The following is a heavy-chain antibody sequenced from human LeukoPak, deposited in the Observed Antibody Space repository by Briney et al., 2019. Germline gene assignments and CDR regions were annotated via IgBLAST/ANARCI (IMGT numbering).Heavy chain of an antibody. J-gene: IGHJ4*02. CDR2: ISGSGCST. Sequence: GGSLRLSCAASGFIFSSYAMGWVRQAAGERLEWVSVISGSGCSTYYADSVKGRFTVSRDNSKNTLYLQMNSLRAGDTAVYYCAKLGWELLSLFDSWGQGTLVTVSS. D-gene: IGHD1-26*01. CDR1: GFIFSSYA. CDR3: AKLGWELLSLFDS. V-gene: IGHV3-23*01.